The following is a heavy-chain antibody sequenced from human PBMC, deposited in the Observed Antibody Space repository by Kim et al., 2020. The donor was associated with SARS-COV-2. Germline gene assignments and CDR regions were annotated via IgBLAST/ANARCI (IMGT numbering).Heavy chain of an antibody. CDR3: VREMNFGQWLSPFDY. CDR1: GFTFSSYA. V-gene: IGHV3-64D*06. CDR2: ISSNGGST. Sequence: GGSLRLSCSASGFTFSSYAMHWVRQAPGKGLEYVSAISSNGGSTYYADSVKGRFTISRDNSKNTLYLQMSSLRAEDTAVYYCVREMNFGQWLSPFDYWGQGTLVTVSS. D-gene: IGHD6-19*01. J-gene: IGHJ4*02.